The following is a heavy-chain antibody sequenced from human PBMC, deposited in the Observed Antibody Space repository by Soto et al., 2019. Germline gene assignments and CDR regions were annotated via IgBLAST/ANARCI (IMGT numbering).Heavy chain of an antibody. V-gene: IGHV1-69*08. D-gene: IGHD2-8*01. Sequence: QVQLVQSGAEVKKPGSSVKVSCKASGGTFSSYTISWVRQAPGQGLEWMGRIIPILGIANYAQKLQGRVTITADKTTSTAYMDIISLRSEDTAVYYCARESLRMSDNWGQGSLVTVSS. CDR3: ARESLRMSDN. CDR1: GGTFSSYT. CDR2: IIPILGIA. J-gene: IGHJ1*01.